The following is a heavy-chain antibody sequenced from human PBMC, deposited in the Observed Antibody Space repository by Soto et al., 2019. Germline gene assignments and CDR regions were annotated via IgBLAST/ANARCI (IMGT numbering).Heavy chain of an antibody. CDR1: GGSISSGGNY. CDR2: IYYSGST. J-gene: IGHJ6*02. Sequence: SETLSLTCAVSGGSISSGGNYWSWIRQHPGKGLEWIGYIYYSGSTYYNPSLKSRVTISVDTSKNQFSLKLNSVTAADTAVYYCARARMVRGVIYYYGMDVWGQGTTVTVSS. V-gene: IGHV4-31*11. D-gene: IGHD3-10*01. CDR3: ARARMVRGVIYYYGMDV.